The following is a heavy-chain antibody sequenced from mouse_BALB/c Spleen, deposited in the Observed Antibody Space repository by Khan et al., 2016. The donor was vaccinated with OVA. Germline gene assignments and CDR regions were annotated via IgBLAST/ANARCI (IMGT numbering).Heavy chain of an antibody. CDR2: INTYTGEP. V-gene: IGHV9-3-1*01. D-gene: IGHD4-1*02. J-gene: IGHJ1*01. CDR1: GYTFTNYG. Sequence: QIQLVQSGPELKKPGETVKISCKASGYTFTNYGMNWVKQAPGKGLKWMGWINTYTGEPTSANDFKGRFAFSLETSASTAYLQINNLKNEDTATYFCARSNSYWYFDVWGAGTTVTVSS. CDR3: ARSNSYWYFDV.